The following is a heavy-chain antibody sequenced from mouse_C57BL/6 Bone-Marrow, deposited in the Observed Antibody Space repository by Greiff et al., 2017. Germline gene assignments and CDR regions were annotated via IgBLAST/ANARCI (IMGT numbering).Heavy chain of an antibody. CDR1: GYTFTSYW. Sequence: QVQLQQPGAELGMPGASVKLSCKASGYTFTSYWMHWVKQRPGQGLEWIGEIDPSDSYTNYNQKFKGKSTLTVDKSSSTAYMQLSSLTSEDSAVYYCAGGWFAYWGQGTLVTVSA. CDR2: IDPSDSYT. CDR3: AGGWFAY. V-gene: IGHV1-69*01. J-gene: IGHJ3*01.